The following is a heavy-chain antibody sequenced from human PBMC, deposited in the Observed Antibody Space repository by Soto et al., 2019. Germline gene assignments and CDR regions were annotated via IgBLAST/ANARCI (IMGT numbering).Heavy chain of an antibody. Sequence: ASVKVSCKASGGTFSSYAISWVRQAPGQGLEWMGGIIPIFGTANYAQKFQGRVTITADKSTSTAYMELSSLRSEDTAVYYCATETLNYYDSSGYYYRFDYWGQGTLVTV. V-gene: IGHV1-69*06. J-gene: IGHJ4*02. CDR3: ATETLNYYDSSGYYYRFDY. CDR1: GGTFSSYA. CDR2: IIPIFGTA. D-gene: IGHD3-22*01.